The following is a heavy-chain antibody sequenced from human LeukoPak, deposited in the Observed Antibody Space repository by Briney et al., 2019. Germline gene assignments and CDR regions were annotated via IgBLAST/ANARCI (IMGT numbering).Heavy chain of an antibody. D-gene: IGHD6-19*01. CDR2: IWYDGSNK. Sequence: PGGSLRLSCAASGFTFSSYGMHWVRQAPGKGLEWVAVIWYDGSNKYYADSVKGRFTISRDNSKNTLYLQMNSLRAEDTAVYYCARDQRQWLDPSYYFDYWGQGTLVTVSS. CDR1: GFTFSSYG. V-gene: IGHV3-33*01. J-gene: IGHJ4*02. CDR3: ARDQRQWLDPSYYFDY.